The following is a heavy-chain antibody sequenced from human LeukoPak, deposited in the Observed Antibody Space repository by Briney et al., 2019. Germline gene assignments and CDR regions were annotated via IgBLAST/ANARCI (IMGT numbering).Heavy chain of an antibody. CDR1: GFTVSNNY. V-gene: IGHV4-34*01. J-gene: IGHJ4*02. CDR3: ARGGWKYFDY. Sequence: GSLRLSCAASGFTVSNNYMSWVRQPPGKGLEWIGEINHSGSTNYNPSLKSRVTISVDTSKNQFSLKLSSVTAADTAVYYCARGGWKYFDYWGQGTLVTVSS. D-gene: IGHD1-1*01. CDR2: INHSGST.